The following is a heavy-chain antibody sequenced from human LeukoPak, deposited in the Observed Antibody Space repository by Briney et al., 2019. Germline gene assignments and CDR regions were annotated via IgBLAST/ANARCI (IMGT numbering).Heavy chain of an antibody. V-gene: IGHV3-9*01. CDR3: AKALGSTVTTRTYFDY. D-gene: IGHD4-17*01. Sequence: PGGSLRLSCAASGFTFHDYAMHWVRQAPGKGLEWVSGLSWNGGNIGYAESVRGRFTIPRDNAGNSLYLQMNSLRPEDTALYYCAKALGSTVTTRTYFDYWGQGTLVTVSS. J-gene: IGHJ4*02. CDR1: GFTFHDYA. CDR2: LSWNGGNI.